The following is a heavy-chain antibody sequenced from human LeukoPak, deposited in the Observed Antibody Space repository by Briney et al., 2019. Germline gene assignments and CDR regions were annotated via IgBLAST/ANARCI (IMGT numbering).Heavy chain of an antibody. J-gene: IGHJ4*02. V-gene: IGHV3-74*01. Sequence: VWVSRISPDGTTTNYADSVKGRFTVSRDNAKNTMYLQVKSLRAEDTAIYYCASGQWLVPSYWGQGTLVSVSS. CDR3: ASGQWLVPSY. D-gene: IGHD6-19*01. CDR2: ISPDGTTT.